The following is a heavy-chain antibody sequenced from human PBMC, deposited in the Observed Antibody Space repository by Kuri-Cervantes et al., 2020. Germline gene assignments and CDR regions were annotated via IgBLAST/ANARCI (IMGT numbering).Heavy chain of an antibody. CDR2: IRNGGSNK. Sequence: GESLKISCAASGFTFRSHGMSWVRQAPGKGLEWVAFIRNGGSNKYYADSVKGRFTVSRDDSKNTLYLQMNSLRTEDTAFYYCAKDWGTYYYDSSGYSLDYWGQGTLVTVSS. CDR1: GFTFRSHG. D-gene: IGHD3-22*01. CDR3: AKDWGTYYYDSSGYSLDY. J-gene: IGHJ4*02. V-gene: IGHV3-30*02.